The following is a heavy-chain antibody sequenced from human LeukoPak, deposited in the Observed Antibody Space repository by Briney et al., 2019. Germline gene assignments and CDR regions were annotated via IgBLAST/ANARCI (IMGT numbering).Heavy chain of an antibody. V-gene: IGHV1-2*02. CDR1: GYTFIDYY. Sequence: GASVKVSCKASGYTFIDYYIHWVRLAPGQGLDWMGWINSNSGGTRYEQKFQGRVTMTRDTSISTVYMELSRVRSDDTAVYYCVRLNGDYRRLNCWGQGTLVTVSS. CDR3: VRLNGDYRRLNC. D-gene: IGHD4-17*01. J-gene: IGHJ4*02. CDR2: INSNSGGT.